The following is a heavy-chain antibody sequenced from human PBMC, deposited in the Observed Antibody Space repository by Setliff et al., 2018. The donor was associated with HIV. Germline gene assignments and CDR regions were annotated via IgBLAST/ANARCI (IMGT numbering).Heavy chain of an antibody. CDR2: INPRSGVT. D-gene: IGHD3-3*02. Sequence: GASVKVSCKSSGYPFADHYLHWVRQAPGQGLQWMGWINPRSGVTKYARNFQGRFIMTTDTTINTAYMQLERLTSDDTALYYCARDSGTNDHFLSPYYGALDFWGLGTLVTSPQ. CDR1: GYPFADHY. J-gene: IGHJ4*02. CDR3: ARDSGTNDHFLSPYYGALDF. V-gene: IGHV1-2*02.